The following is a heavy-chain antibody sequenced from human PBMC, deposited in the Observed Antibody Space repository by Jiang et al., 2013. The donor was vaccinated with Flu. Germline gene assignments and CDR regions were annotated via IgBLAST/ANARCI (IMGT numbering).Heavy chain of an antibody. Sequence: QSGAEVKKPGASVKVSCKASGYIFTSYGISWVRQAPGQGLEWMGWISAYNGNTNYAQKLQGRVTMTTDTSTSTAYMELRSLRSDDTAVYYCARAGGYYYDSSGYYPWGYWGQGTLVTVSS. CDR2: ISAYNGNT. J-gene: IGHJ4*02. CDR3: ARAGGYYYDSSGYYPWGY. D-gene: IGHD3-22*01. V-gene: IGHV1-18*01. CDR1: GYIFTSYG.